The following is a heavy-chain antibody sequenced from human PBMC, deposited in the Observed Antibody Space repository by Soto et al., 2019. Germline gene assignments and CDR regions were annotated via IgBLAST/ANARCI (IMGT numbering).Heavy chain of an antibody. J-gene: IGHJ6*02. CDR1: GYTFTSYA. CDR3: ARDMGYCSGGSCYLYYYYGMDV. Sequence: GASVKISCKASGYTFTSYAMHWVRQAPGQRLEWMGWINAGNGNTKYSQKFQGRVTITRDTSASTAYMELSSLRSEDTAVYYCARDMGYCSGGSCYLYYYYGMDVWGQGTTVTVA. D-gene: IGHD2-15*01. CDR2: INAGNGNT. V-gene: IGHV1-3*01.